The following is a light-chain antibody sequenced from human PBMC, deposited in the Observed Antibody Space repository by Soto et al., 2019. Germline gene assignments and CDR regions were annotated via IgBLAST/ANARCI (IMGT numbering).Light chain of an antibody. Sequence: EIVMTQSPATLSVSPGERATLSCRASQSISSTVAWYQQKPGQAPRLLIYGASTRATGIPARFSGSGSGTAYSLTISRLQSEDFVIYDCHQYNDWPKTFGQGTNVEIK. CDR3: HQYNDWPKT. CDR1: QSISST. V-gene: IGKV3-15*01. J-gene: IGKJ1*01. CDR2: GAS.